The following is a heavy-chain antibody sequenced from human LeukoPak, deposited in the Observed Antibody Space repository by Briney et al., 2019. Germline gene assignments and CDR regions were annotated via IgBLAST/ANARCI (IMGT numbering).Heavy chain of an antibody. V-gene: IGHV4-59*01. D-gene: IGHD6-13*01. J-gene: IGHJ4*02. CDR3: ARSSSWRSGFDY. Sequence: SETLSLTCTVSGGSISSYYWSWIRQPPGKGLEWIGHIYYSGSTNYNPSLKSRVTISVDTSKNQFSLKLSSVTAADTAVYYCARSSSWRSGFDYWDQGTLVTVSS. CDR1: GGSISSYY. CDR2: IYYSGST.